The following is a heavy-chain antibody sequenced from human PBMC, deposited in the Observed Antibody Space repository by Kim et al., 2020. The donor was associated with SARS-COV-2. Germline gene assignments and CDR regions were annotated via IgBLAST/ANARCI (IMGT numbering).Heavy chain of an antibody. V-gene: IGHV1-69*13. CDR2: IIPIFGTA. J-gene: IGHJ4*02. CDR1: GGTFSSYA. CDR3: ARGTSWASYYFDY. D-gene: IGHD6-13*01. Sequence: SVKVSCKASGGTFSSYAISWVRQAPGQGLEWMGGIIPIFGTANYAQKFQGRVTITADESTSTAYMELSSLRSEDTAVYYCARGTSWASYYFDYWGQGTLVTVSS.